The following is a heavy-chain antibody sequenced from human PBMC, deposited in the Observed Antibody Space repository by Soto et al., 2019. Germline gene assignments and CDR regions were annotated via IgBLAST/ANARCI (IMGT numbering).Heavy chain of an antibody. V-gene: IGHV3-30-3*01. CDR1: GFTFSSYA. J-gene: IGHJ4*02. D-gene: IGHD4-17*01. CDR2: ISYDGSNK. CDR3: ASAPTTVVTPYYFDY. Sequence: QVQLVESGGGVVQPGRSLRLSCAASGFTFSSYAMHWVRQAPGKGLEWVAVISYDGSNKYYADSVKGRFTISRDNSKKALYLQMNSLRAEDTAVYYCASAPTTVVTPYYFDYWGQGTLVTVSS.